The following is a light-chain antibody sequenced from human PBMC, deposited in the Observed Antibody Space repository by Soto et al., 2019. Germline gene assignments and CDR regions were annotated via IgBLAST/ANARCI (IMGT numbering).Light chain of an antibody. Sequence: QSVLTQPPSASETPEQRVIISCSGGTSNIGTNSVTWYQHLPGTAPKLLIYNSYQRPSGVPDRFSGSKSGTSASLAISGLQSEDEADYYCASWDDNLKTLLFGGGTKLTVL. CDR1: TSNIGTNS. V-gene: IGLV1-44*01. J-gene: IGLJ2*01. CDR2: NSY. CDR3: ASWDDNLKTLL.